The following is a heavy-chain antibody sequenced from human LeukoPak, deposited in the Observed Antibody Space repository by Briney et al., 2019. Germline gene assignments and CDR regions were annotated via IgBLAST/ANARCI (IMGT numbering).Heavy chain of an antibody. J-gene: IGHJ4*02. CDR1: GFTFSSYS. CDR2: IYHSGST. Sequence: PGGSLRLSCTASGFTFSSYSMNWVRQAPGKGLEWIGSIYHSGSTYYNPSLKSRVTISVDTSKNQFSLKLSSVTAADTAVYYCARYAIDGYSDVWGQGTLVTVSS. V-gene: IGHV4-38-2*02. CDR3: ARYAIDGYSDV. D-gene: IGHD1-26*01.